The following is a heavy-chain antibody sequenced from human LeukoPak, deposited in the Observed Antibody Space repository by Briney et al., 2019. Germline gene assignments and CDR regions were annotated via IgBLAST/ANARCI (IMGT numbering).Heavy chain of an antibody. V-gene: IGHV5-51*01. D-gene: IGHD2-15*01. CDR3: ARGVVAAYNWFDP. Sequence: GESLKISCKGSGYSFTSYWIGWVRQMPGKGLDWMGIIYPGDSDTRYSPSFQGQVTISADKSISTAYLQWSSLKASDTAMYYCARGVVAAYNWFDPWGQGTLVTVSS. CDR2: IYPGDSDT. CDR1: GYSFTSYW. J-gene: IGHJ5*02.